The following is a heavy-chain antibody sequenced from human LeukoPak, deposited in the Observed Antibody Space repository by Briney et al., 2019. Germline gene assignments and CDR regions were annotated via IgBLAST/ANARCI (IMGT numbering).Heavy chain of an antibody. J-gene: IGHJ5*02. CDR3: ARITYDFWSGYYMPDDP. Sequence: ASVKVSCKASGYTFTNYGISWVRQAPGHGLEWLGWISIYNGNTDYAQKLRRRVTMTTDTSTSTAYMDLRSLRSDHTAVYYCARITYDFWSGYYMPDDPWGQGTLVTVSS. D-gene: IGHD3-3*01. V-gene: IGHV1-18*01. CDR1: GYTFTNYG. CDR2: ISIYNGNT.